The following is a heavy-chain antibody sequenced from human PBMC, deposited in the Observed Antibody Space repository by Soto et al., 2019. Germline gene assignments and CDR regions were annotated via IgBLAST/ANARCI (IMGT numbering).Heavy chain of an antibody. J-gene: IGHJ5*02. CDR3: AKDRGVGFDP. CDR2: ISYDGSNK. CDR1: GFTFSSYG. D-gene: IGHD3-10*01. Sequence: GGSLRLSCAASGFTFSSYGMHWVRQAPGKGLEWVAVISYDGSNKYYADSVKGRFTISRDNSKNTLYLQMNSLRAEDTAVYYCAKDRGVGFDPWGQGTLVTVSS. V-gene: IGHV3-30*18.